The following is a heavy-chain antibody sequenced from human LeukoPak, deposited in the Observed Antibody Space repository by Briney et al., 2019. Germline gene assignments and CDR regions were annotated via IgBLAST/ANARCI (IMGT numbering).Heavy chain of an antibody. Sequence: GGSLRLSCAASGFTFSRYSMNWVRQAPGKGLEWVSYISSSSSTIYYADSVKGRFTISRDNAKNSLYLQMNSLRAEDTAVYYCARDRTGIAVAGSAFDIWGQGTMVTVSS. CDR3: ARDRTGIAVAGSAFDI. CDR2: ISSSSSTI. V-gene: IGHV3-48*01. J-gene: IGHJ3*02. D-gene: IGHD6-19*01. CDR1: GFTFSRYS.